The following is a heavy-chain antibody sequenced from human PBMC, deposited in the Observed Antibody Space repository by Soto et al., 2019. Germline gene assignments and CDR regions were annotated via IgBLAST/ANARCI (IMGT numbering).Heavy chain of an antibody. Sequence: GVSLRLSCAGSGFTFSSYAMSWVRQAPGKGLEWVSAISGSGGSTYYADSVKGRFTISRDNFKSSLYLQMSSLRAEDTAVYYCAKGKISTTTYTSFDSWGQGTLVTVSS. CDR1: GFTFSSYA. V-gene: IGHV3-23*01. D-gene: IGHD1-26*01. J-gene: IGHJ5*01. CDR2: ISGSGGST. CDR3: AKGKISTTTYTSFDS.